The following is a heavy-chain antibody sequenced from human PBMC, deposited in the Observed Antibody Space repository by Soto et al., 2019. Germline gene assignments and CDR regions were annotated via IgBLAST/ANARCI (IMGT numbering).Heavy chain of an antibody. Sequence: EVQVVESGGGLIQPGGSLRLSCAASGFSVSSNYMSWVRQAPGKGLEWVSVIYIGGGTYYADSVKGRFTISRDNSKNTLYLQMNSLRAEDTAVYYCVRDQGIAVTAWGQGTLVTVSS. CDR1: GFSVSSNY. CDR3: VRDQGIAVTA. D-gene: IGHD6-19*01. J-gene: IGHJ4*02. CDR2: IYIGGGT. V-gene: IGHV3-53*01.